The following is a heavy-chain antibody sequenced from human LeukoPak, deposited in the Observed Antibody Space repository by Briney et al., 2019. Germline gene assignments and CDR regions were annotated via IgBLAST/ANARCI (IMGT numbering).Heavy chain of an antibody. CDR3: AGGGYDYDGKYSSYYGMDV. CDR2: IYYSGST. Sequence: KPSETLSLTCTVSGGSISSYYWSWIRQPPGKGLEWIGYIYYSGSTNYNPSLKSRVTISVDTSKNQFSLKLSSVTAADTAVYYCAGGGYDYDGKYSSYYGMDVWGQGTTVTVSS. CDR1: GGSISSYY. V-gene: IGHV4-59*01. D-gene: IGHD3-22*01. J-gene: IGHJ6*02.